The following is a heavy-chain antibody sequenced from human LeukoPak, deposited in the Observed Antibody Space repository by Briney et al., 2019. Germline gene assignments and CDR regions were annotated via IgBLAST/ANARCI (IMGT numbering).Heavy chain of an antibody. CDR1: GYTFTSYA. CDR3: ARDIASTRMDV. D-gene: IGHD2-15*01. J-gene: IGHJ6*02. CDR2: INAGNGNT. Sequence: ASVKVSCKASGYTFTSYAMHWVRQAPGQRLEWMGWINAGNGNTKYSQKFQGRVTITRDTSASTAYMELSSLRSEDTAVYYCARDIASTRMDVWGQGTTVSVSS. V-gene: IGHV1-3*01.